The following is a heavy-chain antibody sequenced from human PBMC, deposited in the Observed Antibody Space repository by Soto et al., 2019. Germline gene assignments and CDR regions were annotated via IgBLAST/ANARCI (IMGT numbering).Heavy chain of an antibody. CDR2: ISYDGSNK. CDR1: GFTFSSYA. CDR3: ARDLVLFAGSGWTDTEGGGFDY. J-gene: IGHJ4*02. Sequence: GGSLRLSCAASGFTFSSYAMHWVRQAPGKGLEWVAVISYDGSNKYYADSVKGRFTISRDNSKNTLYLQMNSLRAEDTAVYYCARDLVLFAGSGWTDTEGGGFDYWGQGTLVTVSS. D-gene: IGHD6-19*01. V-gene: IGHV3-30-3*01.